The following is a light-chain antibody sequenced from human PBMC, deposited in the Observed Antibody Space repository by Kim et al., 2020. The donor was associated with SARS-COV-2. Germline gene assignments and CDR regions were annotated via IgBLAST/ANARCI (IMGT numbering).Light chain of an antibody. V-gene: IGLV10-54*01. J-gene: IGLJ2*01. CDR2: RDN. Sequence: QTATLTCAENSNNVGNQGASWLQQHQGHPPKLLSYRDNNRPSGISERLSASRSGNTASLTITGLQPEDEADYYCSAWDSGLDSVVFGGGTQLTVL. CDR1: SNNVGNQG. CDR3: SAWDSGLDSVV.